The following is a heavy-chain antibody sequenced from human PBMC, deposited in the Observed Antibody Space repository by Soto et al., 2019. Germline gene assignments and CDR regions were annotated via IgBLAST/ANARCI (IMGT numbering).Heavy chain of an antibody. CDR2: IRQDGGAQ. D-gene: IGHD3-10*01. Sequence: EEQLVESGGGLAQPGGSLRLSCVASGFTFTTYWMSWVRQAPGKGLQWVANIRQDGGAQYYVDSVKGRFTISRDYAKNSVYLQMDSLRVEDAAVYYCVRGGHGSGSYLGSSWGQGILVTVSS. J-gene: IGHJ5*02. CDR1: GFTFTTYW. V-gene: IGHV3-7*03. CDR3: VRGGHGSGSYLGSS.